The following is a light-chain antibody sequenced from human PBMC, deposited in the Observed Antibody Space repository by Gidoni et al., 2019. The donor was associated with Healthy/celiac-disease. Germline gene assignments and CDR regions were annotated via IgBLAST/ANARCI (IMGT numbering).Light chain of an antibody. J-gene: IGKJ1*01. CDR3: QQRSNWPHT. Sequence: DIVLTQSPATLSLSPGERATLSCRASQSVSSYLAWYQQKPGQAPRLLIYDAYNRATGIPARFSGSGSGTDFTLTISSLEPEDFAVYYCQQRSNWPHTFGQXTKVEIK. V-gene: IGKV3-11*01. CDR1: QSVSSY. CDR2: DAY.